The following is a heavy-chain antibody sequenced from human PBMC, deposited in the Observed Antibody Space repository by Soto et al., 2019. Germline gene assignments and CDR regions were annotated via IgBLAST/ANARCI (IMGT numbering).Heavy chain of an antibody. V-gene: IGHV4-4*07. CDR1: GGSISSYY. D-gene: IGHD2-15*01. J-gene: IGHJ4*02. Sequence: SDTLSLTCTVSGGSISSYYWSWIRQPAGKGLEWIGRIYTSGSTNYNPSLKSRVTMSVDTSKNQFSLKLSSVTAADTAVYYCARDRSGYCSGGSCYYFDYWGQGTLVTVSS. CDR3: ARDRSGYCSGGSCYYFDY. CDR2: IYTSGST.